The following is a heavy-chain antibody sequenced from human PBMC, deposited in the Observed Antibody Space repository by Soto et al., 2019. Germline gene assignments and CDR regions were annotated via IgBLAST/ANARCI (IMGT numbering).Heavy chain of an antibody. J-gene: IGHJ4*02. Sequence: EVQLLESGGGLVQPGGSLRLSCAASGFTFSSYAMSWVRQAPGKGLEWVSAISGSGGSTYYADSVKGRFTISRDNSKNPLELQMDSLIAEDTAVYYCAKDGGDYGDSLYWGQGTLVTVSS. V-gene: IGHV3-23*01. CDR1: GFTFSSYA. CDR2: ISGSGGST. D-gene: IGHD4-17*01. CDR3: AKDGGDYGDSLY.